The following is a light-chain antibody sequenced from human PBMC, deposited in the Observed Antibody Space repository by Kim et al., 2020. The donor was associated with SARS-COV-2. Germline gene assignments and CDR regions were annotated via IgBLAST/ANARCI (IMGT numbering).Light chain of an antibody. Sequence: PSLGDSVTITCRARQPINYYVAWFQQKPGKAPKSLIYIASSLHSGVPSRFSGNGSGTDFTLTISSLQPEDFATYFCQQYKTYPLTFGPGTKVDIK. CDR2: IAS. CDR1: QPINYY. V-gene: IGKV1-16*01. CDR3: QQYKTYPLT. J-gene: IGKJ3*01.